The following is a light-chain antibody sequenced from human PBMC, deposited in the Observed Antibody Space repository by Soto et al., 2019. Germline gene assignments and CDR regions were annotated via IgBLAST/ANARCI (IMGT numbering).Light chain of an antibody. Sequence: EIVVTQSPGTLSLSPGERATLSCRASQSVSSNYLAWDQQKPGQAPRLLIYGASSRASDIPDRFSGSGSGTDFTLIISRLEPEDFAMDYCQQYGSTPFTCGPGTKVDVK. J-gene: IGKJ3*01. CDR2: GAS. V-gene: IGKV3-20*01. CDR3: QQYGSTPFT. CDR1: QSVSSNY.